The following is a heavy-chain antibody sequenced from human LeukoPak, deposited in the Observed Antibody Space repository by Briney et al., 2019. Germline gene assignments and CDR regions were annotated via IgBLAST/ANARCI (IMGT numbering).Heavy chain of an antibody. CDR1: GYTFTSYG. CDR3: ARVKVVIIPEDY. V-gene: IGHV1-18*01. Sequence: ASVKVSCKASGYTFTSYGISWVRQAPGQGLEWMGWISAYNGNTNYAQKLQGRVIMTTDTSTSTAYMKLRSLRSGDTAVYYCARVKVVIIPEDYWGQGTLVTVSS. CDR2: ISAYNGNT. J-gene: IGHJ4*02. D-gene: IGHD3-3*01.